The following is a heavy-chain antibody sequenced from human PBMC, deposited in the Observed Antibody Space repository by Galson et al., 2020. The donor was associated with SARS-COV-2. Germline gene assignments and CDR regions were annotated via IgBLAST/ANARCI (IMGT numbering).Heavy chain of an antibody. D-gene: IGHD2-2*01. CDR1: GFTFGSYG. J-gene: IGHJ4*02. CDR2: ISYDGSER. Sequence: GESLKISCAASGFTFGSYGVHWVRQAPGKGLQWVAVISYDGSERYYADPVKGRFTISRDTPKNTLYLQMDSLRVEDTAVYYCVRMYRSYYFDHWGQGALVTVSS. CDR3: VRMYRSYYFDH. V-gene: IGHV3-30*03.